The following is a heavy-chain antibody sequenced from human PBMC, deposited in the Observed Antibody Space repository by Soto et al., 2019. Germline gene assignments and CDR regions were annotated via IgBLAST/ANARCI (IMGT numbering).Heavy chain of an antibody. CDR2: ISYDGSEK. J-gene: IGHJ5*02. D-gene: IGHD3-9*01. V-gene: IGHV3-30*18. CDR3: VKPFFDGSTPIDL. CDR1: GFPFSHYG. Sequence: GGSLRLSCAASGFPFSHYGMHWVRQAPGKGLEWVAVISYDGSEKYYADSVKGRFTISRDNSKNTLYLQMNSLKAEDTAVYYGVKPFFDGSTPIDLWGQGTLVTVSS.